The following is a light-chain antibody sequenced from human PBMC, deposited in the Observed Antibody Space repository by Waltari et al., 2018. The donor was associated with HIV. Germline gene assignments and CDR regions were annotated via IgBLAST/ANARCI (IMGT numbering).Light chain of an antibody. CDR2: QNN. CDR1: ELGDRY. V-gene: IGLV3-1*01. CDR3: QAWDSGTVV. Sequence: SYELTQPPSVSVFPGQTASITCSGHELGDRYTCWYQQKPGQSPVLVISQNNKRPSGSPERFSGSNSGSTATLTISGTQAMDEADYYCQAWDSGTVVFGGGTSLTVL. J-gene: IGLJ2*01.